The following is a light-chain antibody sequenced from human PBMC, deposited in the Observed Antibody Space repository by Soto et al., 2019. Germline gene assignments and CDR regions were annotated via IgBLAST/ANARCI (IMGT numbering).Light chain of an antibody. J-gene: IGLJ1*01. CDR2: GVS. Sequence: QSALTQPASVSGSPGQSITISCTGTTSDVSIYNYVSWYQQHPGKAPKLMIYGVSNRPSGVSNRFSGAKSGHTASLTISGFQVEDEADYYCCSYTSSTNYVFGPGTKVTVL. V-gene: IGLV2-14*01. CDR1: TSDVSIYNY. CDR3: CSYTSSTNYV.